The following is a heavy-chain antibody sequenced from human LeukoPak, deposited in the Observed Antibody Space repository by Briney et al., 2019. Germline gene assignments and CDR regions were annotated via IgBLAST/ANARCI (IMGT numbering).Heavy chain of an antibody. CDR2: IYYSGST. D-gene: IGHD3-10*01. Sequence: SETLSLTCTVSGGSISSSSYYWGWIRQPPGKGLEWIGSIYYSGSTYYNPSLKSRVTISVDTSKNQFSLQLSSVTPEDTAVYYCARLGPGSVWGQGTLVNVSS. J-gene: IGHJ4*02. CDR1: GGSISSSSYY. V-gene: IGHV4-39*07. CDR3: ARLGPGSV.